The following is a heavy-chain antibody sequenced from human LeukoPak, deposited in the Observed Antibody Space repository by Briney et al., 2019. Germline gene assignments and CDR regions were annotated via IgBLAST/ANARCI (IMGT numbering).Heavy chain of an antibody. D-gene: IGHD3-3*01. V-gene: IGHV4-34*01. Sequence: PSETLSLTCAVYGGSFSGYYWSWIRQPPGKGLEWIGEINHSGSTNYNPSLKSRVTISVDTSKNQFSLKLSSVTAADTAVYYCARASAYYDFWSGLGNWGQGTLVTVSS. CDR2: INHSGST. CDR3: ARASAYYDFWSGLGN. CDR1: GGSFSGYY. J-gene: IGHJ4*02.